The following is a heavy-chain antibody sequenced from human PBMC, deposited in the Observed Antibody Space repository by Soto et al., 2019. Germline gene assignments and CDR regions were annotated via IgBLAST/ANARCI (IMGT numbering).Heavy chain of an antibody. CDR2: IYYSGST. V-gene: IGHV4-30-4*08. Sequence: SETLSLTCTVSGGSISSGDYYWSWIRQATGKGLEWIGYIYYSGSTDYNPSLKSRVTISVDTSKNQFSLKLSSVTAADTAVYYCARQDVVEPRAIPEFDPWGQGTLVTVSS. CDR1: GGSISSGDYY. D-gene: IGHD2-2*02. CDR3: ARQDVVEPRAIPEFDP. J-gene: IGHJ5*02.